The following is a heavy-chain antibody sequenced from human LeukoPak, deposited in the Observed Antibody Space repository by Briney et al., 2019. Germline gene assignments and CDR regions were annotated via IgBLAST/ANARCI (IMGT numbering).Heavy chain of an antibody. CDR3: AELGITMIGGV. CDR2: INWNGGST. CDR1: GFTFHEYG. V-gene: IGHV3-20*04. D-gene: IGHD3-10*02. Sequence: GGSLRLSCAASGFTFHEYGMAWVRQAPGKGLEWVSGINWNGGSTGYADSVKGRFTIYRDNAKNSLYLQMNSLRAEDTAVYYCAELGITMIGGVWGKGTTVTISS. J-gene: IGHJ6*04.